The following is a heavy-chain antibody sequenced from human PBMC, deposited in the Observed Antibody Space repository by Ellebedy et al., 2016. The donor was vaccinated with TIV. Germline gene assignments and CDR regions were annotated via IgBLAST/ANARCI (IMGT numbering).Heavy chain of an antibody. CDR2: IDPNNGGT. J-gene: IGHJ4*02. Sequence: AASVKVSCKASGYIFSGYYVHWVRQASGQGLQWMGWIDPNNGGTHFAQNFQGRVTMTRDTSLSTVYMELRRLNSDDTAVYYCAREQGSVFHHWGQGTLVTVSS. CDR3: AREQGSVFHH. V-gene: IGHV1-2*02. CDR1: GYIFSGYY.